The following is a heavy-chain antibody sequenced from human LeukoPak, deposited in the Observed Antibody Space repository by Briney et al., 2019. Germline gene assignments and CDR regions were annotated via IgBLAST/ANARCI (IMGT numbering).Heavy chain of an antibody. CDR3: ARARVRSYSYDSDGSYTSDWIFDL. V-gene: IGHV4-59*01. CDR1: GGSITSYY. CDR2: IYDTGNT. J-gene: IGHJ2*01. D-gene: IGHD3-22*01. Sequence: SETLSLTCIVSGGSITSYYWSWIRQPPGKGLEWIGYIYDTGNTNYNPSLRSRVTISVGTSKDQFSLRLSSVTTADTAVYYCARARVRSYSYDSDGSYTSDWIFDLWGRGTLVTVSS.